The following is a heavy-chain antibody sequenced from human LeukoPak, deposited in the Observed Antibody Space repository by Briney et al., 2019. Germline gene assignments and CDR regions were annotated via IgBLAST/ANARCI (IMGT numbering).Heavy chain of an antibody. Sequence: GGSLRLSCAASGFSFSSSGMHWVRQAPGKGLEWVAFIRHDGSKKYYANSVKGRFTISRDNSKNTVYVQMNTLRPEDTAVYYCAKGPSGNQFDPWGPGTLVTVSS. CDR2: IRHDGSKK. CDR1: GFSFSSSG. D-gene: IGHD1-26*01. J-gene: IGHJ5*02. CDR3: AKGPSGNQFDP. V-gene: IGHV3-30*02.